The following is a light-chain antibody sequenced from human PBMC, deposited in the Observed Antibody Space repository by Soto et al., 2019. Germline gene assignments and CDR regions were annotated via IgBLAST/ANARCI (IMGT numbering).Light chain of an antibody. Sequence: DIQMTQSPSSLSASVGDRVTITCRASQSISSYLNWYQQKPGKAPKVLIYAASSLQSVFPSRIRGSGAGTDFTLTISSLQPEDFATYYCQQSYSTPYTFGQGTKLEIK. CDR3: QQSYSTPYT. CDR1: QSISSY. CDR2: AAS. V-gene: IGKV1-39*01. J-gene: IGKJ2*01.